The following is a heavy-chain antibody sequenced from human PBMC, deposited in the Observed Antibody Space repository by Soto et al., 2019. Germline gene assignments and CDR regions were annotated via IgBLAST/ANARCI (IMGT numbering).Heavy chain of an antibody. CDR1: GYTFTSTG. D-gene: IGHD6-19*01. J-gene: IGHJ4*02. CDR2: ISGFNDKT. Sequence: ASVKVSCKASGYTFTSTGISWVRQAPGQGPEWMGWISGFNDKTKYSQKFQGRVTITRDTSASTAYMELSSLRSEDTAVYYCARMDRTRQWLVLSYWGQGTLVTVSS. V-gene: IGHV1-18*01. CDR3: ARMDRTRQWLVLSY.